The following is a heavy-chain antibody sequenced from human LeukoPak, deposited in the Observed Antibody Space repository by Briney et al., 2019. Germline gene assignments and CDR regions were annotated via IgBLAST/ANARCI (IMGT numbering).Heavy chain of an antibody. D-gene: IGHD6-13*01. CDR2: VSYDGSKK. J-gene: IGHJ4*02. V-gene: IGHV3-30*03. Sequence: PGKSLRLSCAASGFTFSSYGMHWVRQAPGKGLEWLAFVSYDGSKKYYSDSVKGRFTISRDNSKNTLYLQMNSLRAEDTAVYYCESSSLELDYWGQGTLVTVSS. CDR3: ESSSLELDY. CDR1: GFTFSSYG.